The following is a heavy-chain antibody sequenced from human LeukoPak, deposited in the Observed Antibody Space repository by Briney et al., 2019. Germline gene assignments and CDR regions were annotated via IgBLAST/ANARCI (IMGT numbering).Heavy chain of an antibody. V-gene: IGHV4-61*02. CDR1: GGSISSGSYY. CDR2: VYSSGST. Sequence: SETLSLTCTVSGGSISSGSYYWSWIRQPAGKGLEWIGRVYSSGSTDYNPSLKSRLSISVDTSKIQFSLRLSSVTVADTAVYYCAIHSSGWYGIDYWGQGTLVTVSS. CDR3: AIHSSGWYGIDY. D-gene: IGHD6-19*01. J-gene: IGHJ4*02.